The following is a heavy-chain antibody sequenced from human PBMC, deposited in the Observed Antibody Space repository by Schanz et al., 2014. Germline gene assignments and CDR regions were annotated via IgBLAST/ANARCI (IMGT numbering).Heavy chain of an antibody. Sequence: EVQLVESGGGLVKPGGSLRLSCAASGFTFNNFNMNWVRQAPGKGLEWVSSLSSSGLYTFYADLAGGRFTISRDDAKNSLFLEMNNLRTEDTAVYFCARDIKKQLVDSKDYYYGMDVWGQGTTVTVSS. CDR2: LSSSGLYT. J-gene: IGHJ6*02. CDR3: ARDIKKQLVDSKDYYYGMDV. V-gene: IGHV3-21*01. D-gene: IGHD6-13*01. CDR1: GFTFNNFN.